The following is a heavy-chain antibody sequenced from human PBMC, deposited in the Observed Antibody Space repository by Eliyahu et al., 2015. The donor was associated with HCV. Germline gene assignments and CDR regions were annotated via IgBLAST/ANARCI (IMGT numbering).Heavy chain of an antibody. Sequence: QVQLVQSGAEVKKPGASVKVSCKASGYTFTGYYMHWVRQAPGQGLEWMGWINPNTGGTNYAQKFQGRVTMTRDTSISTAYMELSRLRSDDTAVYYCARDREWEWIQLWLNYWGQGTLVTVSS. J-gene: IGHJ4*02. CDR1: GYTFTGYY. V-gene: IGHV1-2*02. CDR3: ARDREWEWIQLWLNY. CDR2: INPNTGGT. D-gene: IGHD5-18*01.